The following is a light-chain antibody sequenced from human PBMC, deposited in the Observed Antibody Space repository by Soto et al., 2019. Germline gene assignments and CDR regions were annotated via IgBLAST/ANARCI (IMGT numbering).Light chain of an antibody. CDR1: SSDVGGYKY. CDR3: SSYSSSILV. V-gene: IGLV2-14*01. Sequence: QSALTQPASVSGSPGQSITIACTGTSSDVGGYKYVSWYQQHPGKAPKLMIYEVSNRPSGVSNRFSGSKSGNTASLTISGLQAEDEADYYCSSYSSSILVFGTGTKLTVL. CDR2: EVS. J-gene: IGLJ1*01.